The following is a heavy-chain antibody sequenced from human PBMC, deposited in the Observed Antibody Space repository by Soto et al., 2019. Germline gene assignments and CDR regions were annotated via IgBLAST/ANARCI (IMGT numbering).Heavy chain of an antibody. D-gene: IGHD3-16*01. V-gene: IGHV1-8*01. J-gene: IGHJ6*02. CDR2: VNPNSGNT. CDR1: GYTFTSYD. Sequence: QVQLVQSGAEVKKPGASVKVSCKASGYTFTSYDINWVRQATGQGLEWMGWVNPNSGNTAYAQKLQGRVTMTRNTSISTAYLELSSLRSADTAVYYCARERSDLGGMGLLGQGTTVTVAS. CDR3: ARERSDLGGMGL.